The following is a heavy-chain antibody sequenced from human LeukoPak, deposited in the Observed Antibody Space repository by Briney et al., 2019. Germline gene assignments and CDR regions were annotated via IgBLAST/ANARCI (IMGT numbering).Heavy chain of an antibody. J-gene: IGHJ6*02. CDR3: ARDFRAYGMDV. V-gene: IGHV3-48*04. CDR1: GFTFSSYS. CDR2: ISSSSSTI. Sequence: GGSLRLSCAASGFTFSSYSMNWVRQAPGKGLEWVSYISSSSSTIYYADSVKGRFTISRDNAKNSLYLQMNSLRAEDTAVYYCARDFRAYGMDVWGQGTTVTVSS.